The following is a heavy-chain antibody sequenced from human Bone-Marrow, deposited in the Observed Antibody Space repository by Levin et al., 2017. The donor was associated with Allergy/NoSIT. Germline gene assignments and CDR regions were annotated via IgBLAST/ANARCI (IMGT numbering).Heavy chain of an antibody. D-gene: IGHD6-13*01. CDR1: GGSVSSDSYY. CDR3: ARTHSSSWYGANNWFDP. CDR2: IYYSGST. J-gene: IGHJ5*02. Sequence: SETLSLTCTVSGGSVSSDSYYWSWIRQPPGKGLEWIGYIYYSGSTNYNPSFKSRVTVSLDTSKNQFSLELNSVTAADTAVYYCARTHSSSWYGANNWFDPWGQGTLVTVSS. V-gene: IGHV4-61*01.